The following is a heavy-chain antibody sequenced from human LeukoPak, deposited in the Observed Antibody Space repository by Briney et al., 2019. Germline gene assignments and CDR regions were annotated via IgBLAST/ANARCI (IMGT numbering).Heavy chain of an antibody. CDR3: ASLSSGSSRIIDFDY. D-gene: IGHD3-10*01. Sequence: GASMKVSCKASGYTFTSYYMHWVRQAPGQGLEWMGVIDPSGGGTNYAQKFQGRVTMTRDTSTSTVYMELSSLRSEDTDMYYCASLSSGSSRIIDFDYWGQGTLVTVSS. CDR2: IDPSGGGT. V-gene: IGHV1-46*01. CDR1: GYTFTSYY. J-gene: IGHJ4*02.